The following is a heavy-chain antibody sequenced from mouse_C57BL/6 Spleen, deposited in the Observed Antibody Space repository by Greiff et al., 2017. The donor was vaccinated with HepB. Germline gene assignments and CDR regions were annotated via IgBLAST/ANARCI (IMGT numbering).Heavy chain of an antibody. CDR3: ARGPTVVATDAKDY. V-gene: IGHV3-6*01. CDR2: ISYDGSN. Sequence: EVQLVESGPGLVKPSQSLSLTCSVTGYSITSGYYWNWIRQFPGNKLEWMGYISYDGSNNYNPSLKNRISITRDTSKNQFFLKLNSVTTEDTATYYCARGPTVVATDAKDYWGQGTSVTVSS. CDR1: GYSITSGYY. D-gene: IGHD1-1*01. J-gene: IGHJ4*01.